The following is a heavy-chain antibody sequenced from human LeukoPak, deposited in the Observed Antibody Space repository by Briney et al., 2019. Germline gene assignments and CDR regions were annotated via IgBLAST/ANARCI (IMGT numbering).Heavy chain of an antibody. D-gene: IGHD1-1*01. Sequence: ASVKVSCKASGYTFTSYDINWVRQATGQGLEWMGWMNPNSGNTGYAQKFQGRVTMTRDTSTSTVYMELSSLRSEDTAVYYCARDITGTTLGDNWFDPWGQGTLVTVSS. CDR1: GYTFTSYD. CDR2: MNPNSGNT. V-gene: IGHV1-8*01. CDR3: ARDITGTTLGDNWFDP. J-gene: IGHJ5*02.